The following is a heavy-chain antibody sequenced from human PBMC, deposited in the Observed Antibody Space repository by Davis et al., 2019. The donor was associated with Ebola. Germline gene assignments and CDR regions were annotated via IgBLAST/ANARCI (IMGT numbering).Heavy chain of an antibody. CDR3: ARVRVQMVQGDIGPDWFDP. CDR2: IYYSGST. J-gene: IGHJ5*02. CDR1: GGSVSSGSYY. D-gene: IGHD3-10*01. Sequence: MPSETLSLTCTVSGGSVSSGSYYWSWIRQPPGKGLEWIGYIYYSGSTNYNPSLKSRVTISVDTSKNQFSLKLSSVTAADTAVYYCARVRVQMVQGDIGPDWFDPWGQGTLVSVSS. V-gene: IGHV4-61*01.